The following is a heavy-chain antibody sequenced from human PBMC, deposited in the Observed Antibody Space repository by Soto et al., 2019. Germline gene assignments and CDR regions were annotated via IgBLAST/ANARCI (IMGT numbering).Heavy chain of an antibody. D-gene: IGHD3-10*01. J-gene: IGHJ4*02. V-gene: IGHV1-8*01. CDR1: GYTFTNYD. CDR3: ARNLYGTGLFDF. Sequence: GASVKVSCKASGYTFTNYDINWVRQAPGQGLEWLGWMSPDNGYTGYAQKFQGRISLTRDTSKSTAYMEMSSLRSEDTAVYYCARNLYGTGLFDFWGQGTLVTVSS. CDR2: MSPDNGYT.